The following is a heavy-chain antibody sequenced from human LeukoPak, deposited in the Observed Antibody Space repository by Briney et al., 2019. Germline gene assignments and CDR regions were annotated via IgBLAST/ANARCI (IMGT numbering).Heavy chain of an antibody. CDR2: INWNGGST. CDR3: ARAGVYYDILTGYSFDP. Sequence: GGSLRLSCAASGFTFDDYGMSWVRQAPGKGLEWVSGINWNGGSTGYADSVKGRFTISRDNAKNSLYLQMNSLRAEDTALYYCARAGVYYDILTGYSFDPWGQGTLVTVSS. CDR1: GFTFDDYG. D-gene: IGHD3-9*01. J-gene: IGHJ5*02. V-gene: IGHV3-20*04.